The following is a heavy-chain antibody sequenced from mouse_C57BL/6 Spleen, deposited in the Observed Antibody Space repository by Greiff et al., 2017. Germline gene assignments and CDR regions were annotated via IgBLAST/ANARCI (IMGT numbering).Heavy chain of an antibody. Sequence: QVQLQQSGPELVKPGASVKISCKASGYAFSSSWMNWVKQRPGKGLEWIGRIYPGDGDTNYNGKFKGKATLTADKSSSTAYMQLSSLTSEDSAVYFCARLFITTVVSRDYWGQGTSVTVSS. CDR2: IYPGDGDT. V-gene: IGHV1-82*01. CDR3: ARLFITTVVSRDY. D-gene: IGHD1-1*01. J-gene: IGHJ4*01. CDR1: GYAFSSSW.